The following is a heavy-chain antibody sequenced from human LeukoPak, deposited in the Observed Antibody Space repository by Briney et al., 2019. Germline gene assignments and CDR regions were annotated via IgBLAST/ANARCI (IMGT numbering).Heavy chain of an antibody. V-gene: IGHV3-30*04. CDR2: ISYDGSNK. D-gene: IGHD3-10*01. CDR3: AKKKIQNYYGSGTYWYFDL. CDR1: GFTFSSYA. Sequence: GGSLRLSCVASGFTFSSYAMHWVRQAPGKGLEWVAVISYDGSNKYYADSVKGRFTISRDNSKNTLYLQMNSLRAEDTAVYYCAKKKIQNYYGSGTYWYFDLWGRGTLVTVSS. J-gene: IGHJ2*01.